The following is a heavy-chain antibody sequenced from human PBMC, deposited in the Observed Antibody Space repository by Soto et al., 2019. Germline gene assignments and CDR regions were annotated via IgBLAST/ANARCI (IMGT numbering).Heavy chain of an antibody. CDR3: HGYGY. D-gene: IGHD5-12*01. CDR2: IYSGGTT. V-gene: IGHV3-53*01. Sequence: EVQLVESGGGLIQPGGSLRLSCAVSGFNVRANYMSWVRQAPGKGLEWVSVIYSGGTTYYADSVKGRFIISRDITKNTLYLQMNILRAEDTAVYYCHGYGYWGQGTLVTVSS. J-gene: IGHJ4*02. CDR1: GFNVRANY.